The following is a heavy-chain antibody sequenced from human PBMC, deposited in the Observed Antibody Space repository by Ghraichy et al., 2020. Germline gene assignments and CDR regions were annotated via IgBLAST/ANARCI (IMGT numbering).Heavy chain of an antibody. D-gene: IGHD6-19*01. Sequence: GGSLRLSCVASGFTFSRYSMNWVRQAPGKGLEWLSYITSSSSIIQYADSVKGRFTISRDNAKNSLYLQMNSLRAEDTAVYYCAREENWAGDYCRQGTLVTVPS. V-gene: IGHV3-48*01. CDR2: ITSSSSII. CDR3: AREENWAGDY. J-gene: IGHJ4*02. CDR1: GFTFSRYS.